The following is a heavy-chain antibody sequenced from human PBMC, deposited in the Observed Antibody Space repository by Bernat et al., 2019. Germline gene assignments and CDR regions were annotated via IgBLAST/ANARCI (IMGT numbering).Heavy chain of an antibody. CDR2: IKQDGSEK. Sequence: EVQLVESGGGLVQPGGSLRLSCAASGFTFSSYCMSWVRQAPGKGLEWVANIKQDGSEKYYVDSVKGRFTISRDNAKNSLYLHMNSLRAEDTAVYYCARNMDPFRRNYYYYFMDVWGKGTTVTVSS. D-gene: IGHD2-2*03. CDR1: GFTFSSYC. J-gene: IGHJ6*03. V-gene: IGHV3-7*03. CDR3: ARNMDPFRRNYYYYFMDV.